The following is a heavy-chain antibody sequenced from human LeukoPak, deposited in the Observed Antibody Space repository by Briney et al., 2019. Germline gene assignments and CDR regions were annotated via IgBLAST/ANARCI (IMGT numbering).Heavy chain of an antibody. CDR2: IDYSGST. D-gene: IGHD3-9*01. V-gene: IGHV4-39*07. CDR3: ARAKQPSYDILTGLLYYFDY. CDR1: GGSISSSSYY. J-gene: IGHJ4*02. Sequence: KTSETLSLTCTVSGGSISSSSYYWGWIRQPPGEGLEWIGSIDYSGSTYYNPSLKSRVTISVDTSKNQFSLKLSSVTAADTAVYYCARAKQPSYDILTGLLYYFDYWGQGTLVTVSS.